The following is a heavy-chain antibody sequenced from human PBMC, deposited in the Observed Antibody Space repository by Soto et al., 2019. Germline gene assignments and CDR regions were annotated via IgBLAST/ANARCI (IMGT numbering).Heavy chain of an antibody. V-gene: IGHV3-15*01. CDR3: TTFGDFEAFDI. J-gene: IGHJ3*02. D-gene: IGHD4-17*01. CDR1: GFIFRNAW. CDR2: IKSKTDGGTS. Sequence: EVQLVESGGGLVKPGGSLRLSCEASGFIFRNAWMNWVRQAPGKGLEWVGRIKSKTDGGTSDYAAPVKGRFTISKDDSKHTLYLEMNSLKTEDTAVYYWTTFGDFEAFDIWGQGTMVTVSS.